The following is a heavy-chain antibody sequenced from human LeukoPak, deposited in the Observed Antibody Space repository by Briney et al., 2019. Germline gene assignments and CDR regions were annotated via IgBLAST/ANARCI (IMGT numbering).Heavy chain of an antibody. D-gene: IGHD1-26*01. V-gene: IGHV3-23*01. CDR2: ISGSGGDT. CDR3: AKKGATTGDFDY. J-gene: IGHJ4*02. Sequence: GGSLRLSCVASGFTFGKYWMSWVRQAPGKGPEWVSAISGSGGDTYYADSVKGRFTISRDNSKNTLYLQMNSLRAEDTAVYYCAKKGATTGDFDYWGQGTLVTVSS. CDR1: GFTFGKYW.